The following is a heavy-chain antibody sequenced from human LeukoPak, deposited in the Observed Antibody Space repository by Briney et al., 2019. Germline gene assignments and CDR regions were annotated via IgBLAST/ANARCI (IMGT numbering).Heavy chain of an antibody. CDR2: ISASGDVT. J-gene: IGHJ3*02. CDR1: GFTFSKFP. CDR3: AKSLFTSATGTGRAFHI. Sequence: GGSLRLSCAASGFTFSKFPMDWVRQAPGRGLEWVSAISASGDVTFYADSLRGRFTISRDNSKSTLYLQMNGLRAEDTAIFYCAKSLFTSATGTGRAFHIWGQGTRVTVSS. V-gene: IGHV3-23*01. D-gene: IGHD1-1*01.